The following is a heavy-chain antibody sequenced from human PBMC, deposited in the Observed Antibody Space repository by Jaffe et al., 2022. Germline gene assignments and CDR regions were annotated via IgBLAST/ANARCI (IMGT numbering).Heavy chain of an antibody. Sequence: EVQLVESGGGLVQPGGSLRLSCAASGFTFSSYSMNWVRQAPGKGLEWVSYISSSSSTIYYADSVKGRFTISRDNAKNSLYLQMNSLRAEDTAVYYCARDPEYSSSYNRFDAFDIWGQGTMVTVSS. D-gene: IGHD6-6*01. CDR3: ARDPEYSSSYNRFDAFDI. J-gene: IGHJ3*02. CDR2: ISSSSSTI. V-gene: IGHV3-48*01. CDR1: GFTFSSYS.